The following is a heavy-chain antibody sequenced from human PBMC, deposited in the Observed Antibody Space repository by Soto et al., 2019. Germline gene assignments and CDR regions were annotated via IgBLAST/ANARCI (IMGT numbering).Heavy chain of an antibody. D-gene: IGHD2-15*01. CDR3: ARSEEDSDYYYYGLDV. V-gene: IGHV6-1*01. CDR1: GDSVSSSSVA. CDR2: TYYRSRWYS. J-gene: IGHJ6*02. Sequence: SQTLSLTCVISGDSVSSSSVAWNWVRQSPSRGLEWLGRTYYRSRWYSDFAVSVRGRIVINADTSKNQFSLQLNSVTPEDTAVYFCARSEEDSDYYYYGLDVWGQGTTVNVYS.